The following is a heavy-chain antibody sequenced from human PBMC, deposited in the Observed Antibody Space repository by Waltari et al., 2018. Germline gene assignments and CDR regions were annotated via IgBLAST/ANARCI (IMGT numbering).Heavy chain of an antibody. CDR2: NIPRRWDT. V-gene: IGHV1-2*06. J-gene: IGHJ5*02. Sequence: QVQLVQSGAEVKKPGASVKVSCRASGYTLTSYSMHWVRQAPGQVLEWMGRNIPRRWDTSSARNVQDRVVMTSDTAVNTAYMVVGRLTSADTAVYFCARDSAISTSWYPGFDPWGQGTLVTVAS. CDR1: GYTLTSYS. D-gene: IGHD2-2*01. CDR3: ARDSAISTSWYPGFDP.